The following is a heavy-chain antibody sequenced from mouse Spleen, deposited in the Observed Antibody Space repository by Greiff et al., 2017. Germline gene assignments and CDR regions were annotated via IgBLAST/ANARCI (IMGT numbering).Heavy chain of an antibody. D-gene: IGHD1-1*01. J-gene: IGHJ2*01. CDR1: GYTFTSYW. CDR2: IHPTSGST. Sequence: QVQLQQSGAELVKPGASVKLSCKASGYTFTSYWMHWVKQRPGQGLEWIGMIHPTSGSTNYNEKFKSKATLTVDKSSSTAYMQLSSLTSEDSAVYYCARSPVVAPYYFDYWGQGTTLTVSS. CDR3: ARSPVVAPYYFDY. V-gene: IGHV1-64*01.